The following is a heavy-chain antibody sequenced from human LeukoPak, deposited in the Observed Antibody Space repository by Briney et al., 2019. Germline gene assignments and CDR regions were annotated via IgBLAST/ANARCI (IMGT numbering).Heavy chain of an antibody. CDR2: ISSSGSTI. V-gene: IGHV3-11*01. CDR3: ARETLNYGSGSYYMIVY. Sequence: GRSLRLSCAASGFTFSDYYMSWIRQPPGNGLEWVSYISSSGSTIYYADSVKGRFTISRDNAKNSLYLQMNSLRAEDTAVYYCARETLNYGSGSYYMIVYWGQGTLVTVSS. CDR1: GFTFSDYY. J-gene: IGHJ4*02. D-gene: IGHD3-10*01.